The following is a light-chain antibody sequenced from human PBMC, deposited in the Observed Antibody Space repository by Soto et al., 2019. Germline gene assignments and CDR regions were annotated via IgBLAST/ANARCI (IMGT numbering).Light chain of an antibody. J-gene: IGKJ1*01. CDR1: QSISYW. V-gene: IGKV1-5*03. CDR2: EAS. CDR3: QQYNSYRT. Sequence: DIQMTQSPSTLSASVGDRVTITCRASQSISYWLAWYQQKPGKAPKLLIYEASSLGSGVPSRFSGSGSGTEFTLTISSLQPDDFATYYCQQYNSYRTFGQGTKV.